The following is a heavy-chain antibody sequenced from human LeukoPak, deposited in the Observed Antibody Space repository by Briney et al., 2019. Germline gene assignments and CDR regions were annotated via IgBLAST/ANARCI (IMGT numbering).Heavy chain of an antibody. D-gene: IGHD3-10*01. CDR2: IYTSGST. CDR3: ARDLVRKILWFGERYYYYMDV. Sequence: SETLSLTCTVSGGSISSGSYYWSWIRQPAGKGLEWIGRIYTSGSTNYNPSLKSRVTISVDTSKNQFSLKLSSVTAADTAVYYCARDLVRKILWFGERYYYYMDVWGKGTTVTVSS. V-gene: IGHV4-61*02. CDR1: GGSISSGSYY. J-gene: IGHJ6*03.